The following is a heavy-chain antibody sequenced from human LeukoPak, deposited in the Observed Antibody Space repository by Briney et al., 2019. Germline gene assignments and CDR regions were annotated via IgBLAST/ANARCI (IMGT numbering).Heavy chain of an antibody. CDR2: IYSDGDT. D-gene: IGHD5-24*01. Sequence: QSGGSLRLSCVVYGFTFSGNHMNWVRQAPGKGLEWVSVIYSDGDTYYADSVKGRFTISRDSSRNTLSLQMNSLKPEDTAVYYCARDPRDGYGHFDYWGQGTLVTVSS. V-gene: IGHV3-66*02. CDR3: ARDPRDGYGHFDY. J-gene: IGHJ4*02. CDR1: GFTFSGNH.